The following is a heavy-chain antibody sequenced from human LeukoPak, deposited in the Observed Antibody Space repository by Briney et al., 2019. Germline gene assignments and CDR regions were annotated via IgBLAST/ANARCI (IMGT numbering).Heavy chain of an antibody. CDR2: IYYSGST. V-gene: IGHV4-59*01. J-gene: IGHJ5*02. Sequence: PSETLSLPCTASGGPISSYYWSWIRQPPGKGLERIGYIYYSGSTNYNPSLKSRVTISVDTSKNQFSLKLSSVTAADTAVYYCARASLLWFGESNNWFDPWGQGTLVTVSS. D-gene: IGHD3-10*01. CDR3: ARASLLWFGESNNWFDP. CDR1: GGPISSYY.